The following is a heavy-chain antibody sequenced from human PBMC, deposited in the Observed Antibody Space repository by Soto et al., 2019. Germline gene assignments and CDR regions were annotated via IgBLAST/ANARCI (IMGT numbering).Heavy chain of an antibody. CDR2: IWYDGSNK. J-gene: IGHJ4*02. CDR1: GFTLSSYG. CDR3: AKRHSSGYDLFDY. V-gene: IGHV3-33*06. D-gene: IGHD5-12*01. Sequence: GGSLRLSCAASGFTLSSYGMHWVRQAPGKGLEWVAVIWYDGSNKYYADSVKGRFTISRDNSKNTLYLQMNSLRAEDTAVYYCAKRHSSGYDLFDYWGQGTLVTVSS.